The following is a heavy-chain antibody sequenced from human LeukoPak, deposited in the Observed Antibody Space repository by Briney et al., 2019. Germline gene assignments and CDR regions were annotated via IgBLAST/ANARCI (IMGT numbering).Heavy chain of an antibody. D-gene: IGHD4-17*01. CDR2: IRYDGSNK. V-gene: IGHV3-30*02. CDR1: GFTFSRYW. Sequence: PGGSLRLSCAASGFTFSRYWMNWVRQAPGKGLEWVAFIRYDGSNKYYADSVKGRFTISRDNSKNTLYLQMNSLRAEDTAVYYCAKLPDYGDYWYFDLWGRGTLVTVSS. CDR3: AKLPDYGDYWYFDL. J-gene: IGHJ2*01.